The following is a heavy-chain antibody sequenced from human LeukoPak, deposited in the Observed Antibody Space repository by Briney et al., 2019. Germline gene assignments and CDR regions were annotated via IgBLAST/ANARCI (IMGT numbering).Heavy chain of an antibody. CDR1: GFPFSSYP. Sequence: GGSLRLSCAGSGFPFSSYPISWVRQPPGKGLEWVSVIYSGGSTLYADSVKGRFTISRDNSKNTLYLQMNSLRAEDTALYYCARRQDWGQGTLVTVSS. V-gene: IGHV3-53*01. CDR3: ARRQD. J-gene: IGHJ4*02. CDR2: IYSGGST.